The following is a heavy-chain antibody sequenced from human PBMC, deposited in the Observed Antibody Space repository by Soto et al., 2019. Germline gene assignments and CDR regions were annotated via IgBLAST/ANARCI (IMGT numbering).Heavy chain of an antibody. J-gene: IGHJ4*02. V-gene: IGHV1-3*01. CDR1: GYTFTSYA. CDR3: ASLDTARIQIAGY. Sequence: ASVKVSCKASGYTFTSYAMHWVRQAPGQRLEWMGWINAGNGNTKYSQKFQGRVTITRDTSASTAYMELNSLTVEDTAIYYCASLDTARIQIAGYWGQGIQVTVSS. CDR2: INAGNGNT. D-gene: IGHD5-18*01.